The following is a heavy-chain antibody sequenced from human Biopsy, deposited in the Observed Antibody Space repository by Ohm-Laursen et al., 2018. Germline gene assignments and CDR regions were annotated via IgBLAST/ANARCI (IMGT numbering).Heavy chain of an antibody. Sequence: SDTLSLTCIVSGGSVSSNVHYWAWIRQPPGKGLECIGTVFHSGITFYNPSLKSRITISIDTSKNQFSLNLSSVTAADTAVYYCARHPTGFWFDPWGQGTLVTVSS. CDR3: ARHPTGFWFDP. CDR1: GGSVSSNVHY. J-gene: IGHJ5*02. V-gene: IGHV4-39*01. CDR2: VFHSGIT.